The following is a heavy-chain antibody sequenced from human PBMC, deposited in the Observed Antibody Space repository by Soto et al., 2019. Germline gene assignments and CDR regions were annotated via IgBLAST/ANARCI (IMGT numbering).Heavy chain of an antibody. J-gene: IGHJ6*02. V-gene: IGHV1-46*03. CDR3: ARDPMVVRGVIAPYYYYGMDV. CDR2: INPSGGST. D-gene: IGHD3-10*01. Sequence: ASVKVSCKASGYTFTGYYMHWVRQAPGQGLEWMGIINPSGGSTSYAQKFQGRVTMTRDTSTSTVYMELSSLRSEDTAVYYCARDPMVVRGVIAPYYYYGMDVWGQGTTVTVSS. CDR1: GYTFTGYY.